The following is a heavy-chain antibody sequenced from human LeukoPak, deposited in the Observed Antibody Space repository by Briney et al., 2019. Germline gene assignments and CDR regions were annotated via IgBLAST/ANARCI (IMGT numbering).Heavy chain of an antibody. D-gene: IGHD5-18*01. CDR1: GFIVSGNY. CDR3: ARGGTYIYGYGYYYYFGLDV. V-gene: IGHV3-66*01. CDR2: IYSGGDT. J-gene: IGHJ6*02. Sequence: SGGSLRLSCAASGFIVSGNYMSWVRQAPGKGLEWVSIIYSGGDTYYADSVKGRFTISRDNSKNTVFLQMNSLRAEDTAVYYCARGGTYIYGYGYYYYFGLDVWGQGTTVTVSS.